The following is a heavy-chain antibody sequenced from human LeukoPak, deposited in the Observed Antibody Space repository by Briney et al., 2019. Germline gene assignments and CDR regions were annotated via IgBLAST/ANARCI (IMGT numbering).Heavy chain of an antibody. CDR3: ARGDCGSRGDYYYYYMDV. D-gene: IGHD2-21*01. CDR2: MNPNSGNT. J-gene: IGHJ6*03. CDR1: GYTFTSYD. V-gene: IGHV1-8*03. Sequence: ASVKVSCKASGYTFTSYDINWVRQATGQGLEWMGWMNPNSGNTGYAQKFQGRVTITRNTSISTAYMELSSLRSEDTAVYYCARGDCGSRGDYYYYYMDVWGKGTTVTVSS.